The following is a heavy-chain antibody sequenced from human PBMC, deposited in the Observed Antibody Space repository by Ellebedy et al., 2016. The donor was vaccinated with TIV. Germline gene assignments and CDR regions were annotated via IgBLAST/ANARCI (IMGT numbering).Heavy chain of an antibody. J-gene: IGHJ6*02. CDR2: ISYDGSNS. Sequence: GGSLRLSCVASGFTFSNYAMHWVRQAPGKGLEWVAVISYDGSNSHYADSVKGRFSISRDNSKSTVFLQMNSLRAEDSGVYYCAREMVVPGPDDVYYGMDVWGQGTTVTVSS. CDR3: AREMVVPGPDDVYYGMDV. CDR1: GFTFSNYA. V-gene: IGHV3-30-3*01. D-gene: IGHD2-2*01.